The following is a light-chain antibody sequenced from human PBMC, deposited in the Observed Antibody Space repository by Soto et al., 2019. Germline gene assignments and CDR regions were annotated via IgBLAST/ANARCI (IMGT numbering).Light chain of an antibody. CDR3: HRYGTSTPLT. Sequence: EVVLAQSPGTLSLSPGDRATLSCRASQSVSSSYLAWYQQKPGQPPRLLIYGASSRATGIPDRFSGSGSGTDFTLTISRLEPEDFAVYYCHRYGTSTPLTFGGGTKVEIK. J-gene: IGKJ4*01. CDR2: GAS. V-gene: IGKV3-20*01. CDR1: QSVSSSY.